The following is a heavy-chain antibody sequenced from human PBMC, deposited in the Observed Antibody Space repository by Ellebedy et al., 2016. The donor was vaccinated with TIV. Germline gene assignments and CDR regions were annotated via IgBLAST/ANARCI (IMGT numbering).Heavy chain of an antibody. V-gene: IGHV3-74*01. CDR1: GFTFDDYA. J-gene: IGHJ3*02. CDR3: ARDHFSVWFGDYAFDI. CDR2: INSDGSST. Sequence: GESLKISXAASGFTFDDYAMHWVRQAPGKGLVWVSRINSDGSSTSYADSVKGRFTISRDNAKNTLYLQMNSLRAEDTAVYYCARDHFSVWFGDYAFDIWGQGTMVTVSS. D-gene: IGHD3-10*01.